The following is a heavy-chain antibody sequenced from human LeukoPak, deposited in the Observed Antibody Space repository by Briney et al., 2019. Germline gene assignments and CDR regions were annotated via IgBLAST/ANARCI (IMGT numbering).Heavy chain of an antibody. D-gene: IGHD3-9*01. V-gene: IGHV3-11*01. Sequence: GGSLRLSCVASGFTFSDYYMTWVRQAPGKGLEWVSHISGSGRTIYYADSVKGRFTISRDNAKNSVFLQMNSLRAEDTAVYYCARVMGDILGYHYSGMDVWGQGTTVTVSS. CDR2: ISGSGRTI. J-gene: IGHJ6*02. CDR1: GFTFSDYY. CDR3: ARVMGDILGYHYSGMDV.